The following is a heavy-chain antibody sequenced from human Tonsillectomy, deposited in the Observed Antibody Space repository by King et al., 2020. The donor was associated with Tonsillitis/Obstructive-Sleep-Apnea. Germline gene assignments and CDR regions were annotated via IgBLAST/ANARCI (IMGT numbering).Heavy chain of an antibody. V-gene: IGHV6-1*01. Sequence: VQLQQSGPGLVNPSQTLSLTCAISGDSVSSNSAAWNWIRQSPSRGLEWLGRTYYRSKWYNDYAVSVKSRITINPETSQNQSSLQLNSVTPEDTAVYSCARALVPAAIRPFDYWGQGTLVTVSS. J-gene: IGHJ4*02. D-gene: IGHD2-2*02. CDR2: TYYRSKWYN. CDR3: ARALVPAAIRPFDY. CDR1: GDSVSSNSAA.